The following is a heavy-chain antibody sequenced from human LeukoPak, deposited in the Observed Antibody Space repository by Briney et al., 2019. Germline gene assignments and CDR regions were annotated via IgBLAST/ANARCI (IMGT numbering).Heavy chain of an antibody. CDR2: VKQDGSEK. CDR3: ARGPRYYYDSSGYYFLDY. J-gene: IGHJ4*02. D-gene: IGHD3-22*01. Sequence: GGSLRLSCAASGFTFSSYWMSWVRQAPGKGLEWVANVKQDGSEKYYVDSVKGRFTISRDNAKNSLYLQMNSLRAEDTAVYYCARGPRYYYDSSGYYFLDYWGQGTLVTVSS. CDR1: GFTFSSYW. V-gene: IGHV3-7*01.